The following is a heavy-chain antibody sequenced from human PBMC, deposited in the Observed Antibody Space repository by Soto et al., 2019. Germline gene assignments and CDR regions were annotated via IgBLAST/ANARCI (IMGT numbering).Heavy chain of an antibody. D-gene: IGHD6-13*01. CDR1: GFTFDDYA. CDR3: AKDLMSSSWYGSAFDI. J-gene: IGHJ3*02. Sequence: GGSLRLSCAASGFTFDDYAMHWVRQAPGKGLEWVSGISWNSGSIGYADSVKGRFTISRDNAKNSLYLQMNSLRAEDTALYYCAKDLMSSSWYGSAFDIWGQGTMVTVSS. V-gene: IGHV3-9*01. CDR2: ISWNSGSI.